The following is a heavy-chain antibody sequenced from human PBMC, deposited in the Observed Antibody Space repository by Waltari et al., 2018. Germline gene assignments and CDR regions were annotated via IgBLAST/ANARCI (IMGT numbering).Heavy chain of an antibody. Sequence: QVQLVESGGGVVQPGRSLTLSCKASGFPFRRHAIHWVRQAPGEGRGWLAVISYDGSYIYHADSVKGRLTISRENPKNTVYLQMNSRRSEDTALYCCAREGGFDTVVAAHGIDYWGQGTLVTVSS. CDR2: ISYDGSYI. V-gene: IGHV3-30-3*01. J-gene: IGHJ4*02. CDR1: GFPFRRHA. D-gene: IGHD2-15*01. CDR3: AREGGFDTVVAAHGIDY.